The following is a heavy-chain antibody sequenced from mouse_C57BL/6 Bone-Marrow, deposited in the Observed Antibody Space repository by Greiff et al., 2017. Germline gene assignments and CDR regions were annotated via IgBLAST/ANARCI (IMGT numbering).Heavy chain of an antibody. J-gene: IGHJ3*01. D-gene: IGHD1-1*01. CDR1: GYSITSGYY. V-gene: IGHV3-6*01. CDR3: AREWHYYGTAY. Sequence: EVKLMESGPGLVKPSQSLSLTCSVTGYSITSGYYWNWIRQFPGNKLEWMGYISYDGSNNYNPSPKNRISITRDTSKNQFFLKLNSVTTEDTATYYCAREWHYYGTAYWGQGTLVTVSA. CDR2: ISYDGSN.